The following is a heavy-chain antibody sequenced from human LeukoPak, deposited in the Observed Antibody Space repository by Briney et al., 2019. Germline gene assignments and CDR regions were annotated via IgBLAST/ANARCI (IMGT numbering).Heavy chain of an antibody. CDR3: ASRQYYYDSSGYSDDY. D-gene: IGHD3-22*01. CDR2: MNPNSGNT. J-gene: IGHJ4*02. Sequence: ASVKVSCKASGYTFTSYDINWVRQATGQGLEWMGWMNPNSGNTGYAQKFQGRVTMTRNTSISTVYMELSSLRSEDTAVYYCASRQYYYDSSGYSDDYWGQGTLVTVSS. V-gene: IGHV1-8*01. CDR1: GYTFTSYD.